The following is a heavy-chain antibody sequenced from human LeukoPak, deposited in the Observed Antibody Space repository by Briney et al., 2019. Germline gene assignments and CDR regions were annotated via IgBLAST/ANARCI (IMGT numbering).Heavy chain of an antibody. CDR2: IYYSGST. CDR3: ARDGLNPSYYYDSSGYLDAFDI. V-gene: IGHV4-39*07. Sequence: SETLSLTCTVSGGSISSSSYYWGWIRQPPGKGLEWIGSIYYSGSTYYNPSLKSRVTISVDTSKNQFSLKLSSVTAADTAVYYCARDGLNPSYYYDSSGYLDAFDIWGQGTMVTVSS. CDR1: GGSISSSSYY. J-gene: IGHJ3*02. D-gene: IGHD3-22*01.